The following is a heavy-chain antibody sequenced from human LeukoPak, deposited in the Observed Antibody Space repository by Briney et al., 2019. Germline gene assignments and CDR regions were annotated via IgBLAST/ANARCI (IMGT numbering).Heavy chain of an antibody. CDR2: INHSGST. Sequence: SETLSLTCAVYGGSFSGYYWSWIRQPPGKGVEWIGEINHSGSTNYNPSLKSRVTISVDTSKNQFSLKLSSVTAADTAVYYCARQSEYSSRMDYWGQGTLVTVSS. J-gene: IGHJ4*02. CDR1: GGSFSGYY. CDR3: ARQSEYSSRMDY. D-gene: IGHD6-13*01. V-gene: IGHV4-34*01.